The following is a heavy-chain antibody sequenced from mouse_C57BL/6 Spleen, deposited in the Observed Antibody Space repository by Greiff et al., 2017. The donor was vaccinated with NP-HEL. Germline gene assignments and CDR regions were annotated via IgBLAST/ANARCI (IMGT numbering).Heavy chain of an antibody. Sequence: EVKLMESGGGLVQPGGSLSLSCAASGFTFTDYYMSWVRQPPGKALEWLGFIRNKANGYTTEYSATVKGRFTISRDKSKSILYLQMNALRAEDSATYYCGRNWDYWGRGTTLTVSS. J-gene: IGHJ2*01. CDR2: IRNKANGYTT. V-gene: IGHV7-3*01. CDR3: GRNWDY. CDR1: GFTFTDYY.